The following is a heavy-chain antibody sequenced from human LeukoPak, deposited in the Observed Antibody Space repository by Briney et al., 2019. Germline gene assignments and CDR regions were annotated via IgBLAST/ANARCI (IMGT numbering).Heavy chain of an antibody. J-gene: IGHJ6*03. CDR2: IYYSGST. Sequence: SETLSLTCTVSGGSISSYYWSWIRQPPGKGLEWIGYIYYSGSTNNNPSLKSRVTISVDKSKNQISLKLSSVTAADTAVYYCARGVSRGYSYGRYYMDVWGKGTTVTVSS. V-gene: IGHV4-59*01. CDR1: GGSISSYY. D-gene: IGHD5-18*01. CDR3: ARGVSRGYSYGRYYMDV.